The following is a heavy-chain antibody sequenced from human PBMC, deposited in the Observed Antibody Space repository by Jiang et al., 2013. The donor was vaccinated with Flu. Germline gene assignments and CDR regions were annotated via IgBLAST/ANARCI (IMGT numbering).Heavy chain of an antibody. J-gene: IGHJ6*02. CDR2: IDWDDDK. Sequence: QTLTLTCTFSGFSLTTSGMCVSWIRQPPGKALEWLARIDWDDDKYYITSLRTRLTISKDTSINQVVLTMTNMDPVDTATYYCARVRLGGDYSNRFYYGMDVWGQGTTVTVSS. V-gene: IGHV2-70*11. CDR3: ARVRLGGDYSNRFYYGMDV. D-gene: IGHD4-11*01. CDR1: GFSLTTSGMC.